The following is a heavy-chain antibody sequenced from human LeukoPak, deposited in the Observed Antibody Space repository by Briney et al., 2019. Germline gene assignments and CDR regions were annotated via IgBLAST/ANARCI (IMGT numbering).Heavy chain of an antibody. D-gene: IGHD5-24*01. J-gene: IGHJ4*02. Sequence: ATLKHSCKLSRYTFTDYYMHWVQQAPGKGLEWMGLVDPEDGETIYAEKFQGRVTITADTSTDTAYMELSSLRSEDTAVYYCATVGDGYNSSPGDVDYWGQGTLVTVSS. CDR3: ATVGDGYNSSPGDVDY. CDR2: VDPEDGET. V-gene: IGHV1-69-2*01. CDR1: RYTFTDYY.